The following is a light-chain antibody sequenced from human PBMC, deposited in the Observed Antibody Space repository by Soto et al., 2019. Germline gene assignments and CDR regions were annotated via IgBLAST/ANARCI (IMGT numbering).Light chain of an antibody. V-gene: IGLV1-40*01. CDR1: SSNIGAGYD. J-gene: IGLJ2*01. CDR2: GNS. CDR3: QSYDSSLSGVV. Sequence: QSVLTQPPSVSGAPGQRVTISCTGSSSNIGAGYDVHWYQQLPGTAPTLLFHGNSNRPSGVPDRFSGSKSGTSASLAITGLQAEDEADYYCQSYDSSLSGVVFGGGTKLTVL.